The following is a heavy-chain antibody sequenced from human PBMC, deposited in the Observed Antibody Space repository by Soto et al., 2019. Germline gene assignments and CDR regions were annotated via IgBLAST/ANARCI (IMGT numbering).Heavy chain of an antibody. CDR1: EFTFTSYW. Sequence: GGSLRLSCAASEFTFTSYWMHWVRQAPGKGLVWVSRISSDGSSTSYEASVRGRFTISRDNAKNTLYLQMTSLRVEDTAVYYCATFASGGPAPSWGQGT. D-gene: IGHD3-10*01. CDR3: ATFASGGPAPS. J-gene: IGHJ5*02. V-gene: IGHV3-74*01. CDR2: ISSDGSST.